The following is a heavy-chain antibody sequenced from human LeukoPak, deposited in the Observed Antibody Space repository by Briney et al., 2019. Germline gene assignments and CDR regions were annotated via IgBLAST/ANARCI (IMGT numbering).Heavy chain of an antibody. CDR3: ARVLSSGWPDY. Sequence: TSETLSLTCTVSGGSISSYYWSWIRQPPGKGLEWIGEINHSGSTNYNPSLKSRVTISVDTSKNQFSLKLSSVTAADTAVYYCARVLSSGWPDYWGQGTLVTVSS. J-gene: IGHJ4*02. CDR2: INHSGST. V-gene: IGHV4-34*01. CDR1: GGSISSYY. D-gene: IGHD6-19*01.